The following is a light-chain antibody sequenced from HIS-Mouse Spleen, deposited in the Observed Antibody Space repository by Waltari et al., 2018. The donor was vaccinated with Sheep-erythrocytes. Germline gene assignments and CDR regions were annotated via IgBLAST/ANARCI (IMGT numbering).Light chain of an antibody. CDR2: DVS. CDR1: SSDVGGYNY. Sequence: QSALTQPRSVSGSPGQSVTISCTGHSSDVGGYNYVSWYQQHPGKAPKLRLYDVSKRPSGVPDRFSGSKSGNTASLTISGLQAEDEADYYCCSYAGSYNHVFATGTKVTVL. V-gene: IGLV2-11*01. CDR3: CSYAGSYNHV. J-gene: IGLJ1*01.